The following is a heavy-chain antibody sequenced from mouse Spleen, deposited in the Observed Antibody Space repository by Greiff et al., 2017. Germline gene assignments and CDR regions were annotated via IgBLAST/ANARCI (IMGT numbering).Heavy chain of an antibody. Sequence: VQLQQPGAELVMPGASVKLSCKASGYTFTSYWMHWVKQRPGQGLEWIGEIDPSDSYTNYNQKFKGKATLTVDKSSSTAYMQLSSLTSEDSAIYYCARGGQGYYFDYRGQGTTLTVSS. CDR3: ARGGQGYYFDY. CDR2: IDPSDSYT. J-gene: IGHJ2*01. CDR1: GYTFTSYW. D-gene: IGHD3-3*01. V-gene: IGHV1-69*01.